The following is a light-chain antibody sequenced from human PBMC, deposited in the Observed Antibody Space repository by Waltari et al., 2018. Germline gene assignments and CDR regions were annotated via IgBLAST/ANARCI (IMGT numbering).Light chain of an antibody. CDR2: FAS. J-gene: IGKJ1*01. CDR1: QDISYF. CDR3: QRGRA. Sequence: DIQMIQSPSSLSASVGDRVTITCRASQDISYFLAWYQQRPGEVPKLLISFASALQSGVPSLFSGGGSGTHFTLTISSLHPEDVATYYCQRGRAFSQGTKVEI. V-gene: IGKV1-27*01.